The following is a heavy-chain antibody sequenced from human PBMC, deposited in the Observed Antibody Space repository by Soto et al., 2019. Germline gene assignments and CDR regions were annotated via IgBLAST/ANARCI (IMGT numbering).Heavy chain of an antibody. Sequence: LRLSCAASGFTFSSYAMSWVRQAPGKGLEWVSAISGSGGSTYYADSVKGRFTISRDNSKNTLYLQMNSLRAEDTAVYYCATDSSGYLATFDYWGQGTLVTVSS. J-gene: IGHJ4*02. CDR2: ISGSGGST. CDR3: ATDSSGYLATFDY. V-gene: IGHV3-23*01. CDR1: GFTFSSYA. D-gene: IGHD6-19*01.